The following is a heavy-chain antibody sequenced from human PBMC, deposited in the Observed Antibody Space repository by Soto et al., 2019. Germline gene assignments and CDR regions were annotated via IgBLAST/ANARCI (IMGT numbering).Heavy chain of an antibody. CDR1: GGSISVFY. J-gene: IGHJ3*02. D-gene: IGHD3-16*01. CDR2: IFYSGST. Sequence: PSETLSLTCTVPGGSISVFYWSWIRQPPGKGLEWIGYIFYSGSTNYNPSLKSRVTMSVDTSKNQFSLKLNSVTAADTAVYYCARHGGPSAPLRAFDIWGQGTMVTVSS. V-gene: IGHV4-59*08. CDR3: ARHGGPSAPLRAFDI.